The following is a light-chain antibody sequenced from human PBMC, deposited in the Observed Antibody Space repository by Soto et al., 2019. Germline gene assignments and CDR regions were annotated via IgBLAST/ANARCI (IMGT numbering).Light chain of an antibody. CDR1: YSNIGGNF. Sequence: QSLLTQPPSASGTPGQRVTISCSGTYSNIGGNFVYWFQQFPGTAPKLLIYRNNQWPSGVPDRFSGSKSGTSASLAISGLRSEDEADYYCATWDDRLSAYVFGSGTQLPSS. V-gene: IGLV1-47*01. J-gene: IGLJ6*01. CDR2: RNN. CDR3: ATWDDRLSAYV.